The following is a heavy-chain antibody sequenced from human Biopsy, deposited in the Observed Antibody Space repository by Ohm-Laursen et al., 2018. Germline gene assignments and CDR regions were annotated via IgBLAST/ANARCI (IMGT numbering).Heavy chain of an antibody. D-gene: IGHD3-9*01. CDR2: INPNSGNA. CDR3: ARVPAYPSIDGYYGLDL. Sequence: ASVKVSCNASGYTFAGYYLHWVRQAPGHGLEWMGWINPNSGNANYAQSFQGRLTVTRDTSVSTAYMELTSLTFDDTAIYYCARVPAYPSIDGYYGLDLWGQGTTVIVSS. V-gene: IGHV1-2*02. CDR1: GYTFAGYY. J-gene: IGHJ6*02.